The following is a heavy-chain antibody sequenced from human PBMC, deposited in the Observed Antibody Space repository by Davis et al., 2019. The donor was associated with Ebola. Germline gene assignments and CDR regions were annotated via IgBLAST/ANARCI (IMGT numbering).Heavy chain of an antibody. CDR2: LNHSGST. CDR3: ARGVGATTGWFDP. V-gene: IGHV4-34*01. Sequence: GSLRLSCAVYGGSFSGYYWSWIRQPPGKGLEWIGELNHSGSTNYNPSLKSRVTISVDTSKNQFSLKLSSVTAADTAVYYCARGVGATTGWFDPWGQGTLVTVSS. CDR1: GGSFSGYY. J-gene: IGHJ5*02. D-gene: IGHD1-26*01.